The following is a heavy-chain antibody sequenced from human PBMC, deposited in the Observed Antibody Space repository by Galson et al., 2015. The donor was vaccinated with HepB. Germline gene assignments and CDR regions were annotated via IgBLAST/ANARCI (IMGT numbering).Heavy chain of an antibody. Sequence: SVKVSCKASGYTFIAYYIYWVRQAPGQGLEWMGWMNPDSGGTWYPQNFRGRVTMTRDKSINTAYMELTRLRSDDTALYYCTRAFGRLDTTGHYYGSGDYWGQGTLVTVSS. V-gene: IGHV1-2*02. J-gene: IGHJ4*02. CDR1: GYTFIAYY. D-gene: IGHD3-22*01. CDR2: MNPDSGGT. CDR3: TRAFGRLDTTGHYYGSGDY.